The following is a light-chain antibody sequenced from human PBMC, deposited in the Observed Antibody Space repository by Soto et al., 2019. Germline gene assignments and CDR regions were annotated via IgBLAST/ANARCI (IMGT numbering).Light chain of an antibody. V-gene: IGKV1-9*01. J-gene: IGKJ4*01. CDR2: AAS. CDR1: QGIRNF. CDR3: LQVISYPLT. Sequence: DIQLTQSPSFLSASVGDRVTITCRASQGIRNFLAWYQQKPGKAPELLTYAASTLQSGVPSRFSGSRSGTEFTLTISSLQPEDFAYYYCLQVISYPLTLGGGSQVEIK.